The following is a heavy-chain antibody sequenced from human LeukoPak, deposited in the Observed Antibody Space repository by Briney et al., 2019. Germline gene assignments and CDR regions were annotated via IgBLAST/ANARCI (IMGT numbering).Heavy chain of an antibody. J-gene: IGHJ3*01. Sequence: GESLRISRKTSGYTFNDYWIAWVRQMPGKGLEWMGIIYPGDFDIRYSPSFQGQVTISVDKSNTTAYLQWRSLKASDTAMYYCARGLGLCSGGSCYTTSIPAWGHGTLVTVSS. CDR2: IYPGDFDI. CDR3: ARGLGLCSGGSCYTTSIPA. D-gene: IGHD2-15*01. V-gene: IGHV5-51*01. CDR1: GYTFNDYW.